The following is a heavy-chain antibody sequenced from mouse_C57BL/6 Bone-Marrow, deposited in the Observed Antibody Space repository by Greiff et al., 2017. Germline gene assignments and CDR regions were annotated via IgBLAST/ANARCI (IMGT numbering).Heavy chain of an antibody. Sequence: VQLQQPGAELVKPGASVKMSCKASGYTFTSYWITWVKQRPGQGLEWIGDIYPGSGSTNYNEKFKSKATLTVDTSSSTAYMQLSSLTSEDSAVXYCARSYYSNVYYFDYWGQGTTLTVSS. CDR1: GYTFTSYW. D-gene: IGHD2-5*01. J-gene: IGHJ2*01. CDR3: ARSYYSNVYYFDY. V-gene: IGHV1-55*01. CDR2: IYPGSGST.